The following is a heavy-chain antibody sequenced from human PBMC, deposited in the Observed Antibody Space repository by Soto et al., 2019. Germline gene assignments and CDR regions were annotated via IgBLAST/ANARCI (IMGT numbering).Heavy chain of an antibody. Sequence: QVQLQESGPGLVKPSETLSLTCTVSGGSISGYYWSWIRQPPGKGLEWIGYMYKTGSTVYNPSFKSRVTISVDTSKNKFSLKLNSVTAADTAVYYCARDLWGYCGTDCYPLDVWGQGTTVTVSS. CDR3: ARDLWGYCGTDCYPLDV. V-gene: IGHV4-59*01. CDR2: MYKTGST. D-gene: IGHD2-21*02. CDR1: GGSISGYY. J-gene: IGHJ6*02.